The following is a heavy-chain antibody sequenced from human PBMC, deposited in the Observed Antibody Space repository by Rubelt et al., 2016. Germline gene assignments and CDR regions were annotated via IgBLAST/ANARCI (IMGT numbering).Heavy chain of an antibody. D-gene: IGHD6-13*01. V-gene: IGHV4-34*01. CDR2: INHSGST. CDR1: GGSFSGYY. CDR3: ARGWMGYSRWFDP. J-gene: IGHJ5*02. Sequence: QVQLQQWGAGLLKPSETLSLTCAVYGGSFSGYYWSWIRQPPGKGLEWIGEINHSGSTNYNPSLKSRVTISVDTSKNQFSLKLSSVTAADTAVYYCARGWMGYSRWFDPWGQGTLVTVSS.